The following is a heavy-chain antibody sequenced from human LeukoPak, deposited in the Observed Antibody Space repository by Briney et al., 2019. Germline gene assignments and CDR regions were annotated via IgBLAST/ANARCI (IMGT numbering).Heavy chain of an antibody. V-gene: IGHV4-4*07. J-gene: IGHJ3*02. CDR3: ARGRYCSADICSGGDAFDI. Sequence: SETLSLTCTVSGGSINNYWSWIRQPAGKGLEWIGRIYTRVSTNYNPSLKSRVTMSVDTSKNQFSLKLSSVTAADTAVYYCARGRYCSADICSGGDAFDIWGQGTMVSVSS. CDR2: IYTRVST. CDR1: GGSINNY. D-gene: IGHD2-15*01.